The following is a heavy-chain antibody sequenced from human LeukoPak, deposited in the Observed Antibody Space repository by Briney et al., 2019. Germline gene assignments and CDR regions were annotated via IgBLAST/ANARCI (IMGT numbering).Heavy chain of an antibody. CDR1: GLTFSIYA. J-gene: IGHJ4*02. V-gene: IGHV3-23*01. Sequence: PGGSLRLSCAASGLTFSIYAMSCVRQAPGKGLEWVSAISGSGGSTYYADSVKGRFTISRDKSKNTLYLQMNSLRAEDTAVYYCAKSEVVAATLIDYWGQGTLVTVSS. CDR3: AKSEVVAATLIDY. D-gene: IGHD2-15*01. CDR2: ISGSGGST.